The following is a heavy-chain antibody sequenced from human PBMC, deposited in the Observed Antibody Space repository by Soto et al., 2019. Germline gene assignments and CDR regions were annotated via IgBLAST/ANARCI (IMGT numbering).Heavy chain of an antibody. J-gene: IGHJ4*02. D-gene: IGHD4-17*01. CDR3: AKANYGDLDY. CDR1: GLTFDDYT. Sequence: GGSLRLSCAASGLTFDDYTMKWVRQAPGKGLEWVSGISWNSGSIGYADSVKGRFTISRDNAKNSLYLQMNSLRAEDTALYYCAKANYGDLDYWGQGTLVTVSS. CDR2: ISWNSGSI. V-gene: IGHV3-9*01.